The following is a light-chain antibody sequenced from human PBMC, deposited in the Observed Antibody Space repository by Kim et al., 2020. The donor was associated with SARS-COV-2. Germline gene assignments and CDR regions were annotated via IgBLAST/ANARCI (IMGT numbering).Light chain of an antibody. CDR3: EHRLRWPVT. CDR1: LTVGSQ. J-gene: IGKJ2*01. V-gene: IGKV3-11*01. Sequence: SVSTGKRDTRPGRATLTVGSQINWYPQKPGQSPSLVIYDASNSATGIPPMFSGSGSETDFSLTISSLEPEDYSVYYCEHRLRWPVTFGQGTKL. CDR2: DAS.